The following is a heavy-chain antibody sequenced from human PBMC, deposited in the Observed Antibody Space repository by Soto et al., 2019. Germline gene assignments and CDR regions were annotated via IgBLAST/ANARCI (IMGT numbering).Heavy chain of an antibody. CDR3: ARRMQAEGTWGVDY. J-gene: IGHJ4*02. CDR2: IWDDGSNK. CDR1: GFSFSTYG. Sequence: QVQLVESGGGVVQPGRSLRLSCAASGFSFSTYGMHWVRQAPGKGLEWVATIWDDGSNKYYTDSVKGRFTISRDNSKNTLYLHMNSRREEVTAICFCARRMQAEGTWGVDYWCQGTLVTVSS. V-gene: IGHV3-33*01. D-gene: IGHD1-1*01.